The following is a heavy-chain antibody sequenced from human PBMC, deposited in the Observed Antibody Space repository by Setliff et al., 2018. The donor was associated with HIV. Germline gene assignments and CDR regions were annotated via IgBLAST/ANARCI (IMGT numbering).Heavy chain of an antibody. CDR2: IYHSGST. CDR3: ASAEPPIYSSGWRGVGYFDY. J-gene: IGHJ4*02. CDR1: GYSISSGYY. Sequence: SDTLSLTCAVSGYSISSGYYWGWIRQPPGKGLEWIGSIYHSGSTYYNPSLKSRVTISVDTSKNQFSLKLSSVTAADTAVYYCASAEPPIYSSGWRGVGYFDYWGQGTLVTVSS. V-gene: IGHV4-38-2*01. D-gene: IGHD6-19*01.